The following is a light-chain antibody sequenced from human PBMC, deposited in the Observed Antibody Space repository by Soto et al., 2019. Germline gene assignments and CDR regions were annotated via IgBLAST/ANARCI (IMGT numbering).Light chain of an antibody. CDR3: QQDHDWPPIT. J-gene: IGKJ3*01. CDR2: GAS. V-gene: IGKV3-15*01. Sequence: EIVMTQSPATLFVSPGERATLSCRASQTVSDDLAWYKQKPGQAPRLLIYGASTRATDIPARFSGGGSGTEFTLTISSLQSEDSAIYYWQQDHDWPPITFGPGTKVNI. CDR1: QTVSDD.